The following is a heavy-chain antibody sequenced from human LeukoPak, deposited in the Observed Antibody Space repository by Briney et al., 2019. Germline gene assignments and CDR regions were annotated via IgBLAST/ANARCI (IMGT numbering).Heavy chain of an antibody. CDR2: ISGSGGST. D-gene: IGHD5-24*01. V-gene: IGHV3-23*01. Sequence: GSLRLSCAASGFTFSSYAMSWVRQAPGKGLEWVSAISGSGGSTYYADSVKGRFTISRDNSKNTLYLQMNSLRAEDTAVYYCAKDARDGYNPILYFDYWGQGTLVTVSS. CDR3: AKDARDGYNPILYFDY. J-gene: IGHJ4*02. CDR1: GFTFSSYA.